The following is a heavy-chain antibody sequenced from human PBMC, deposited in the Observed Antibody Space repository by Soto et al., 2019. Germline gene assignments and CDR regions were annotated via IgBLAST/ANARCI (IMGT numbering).Heavy chain of an antibody. CDR2: IYYSGST. CDR1: GGSISIGGSY. V-gene: IGHV4-31*03. D-gene: IGHD2-15*01. J-gene: IGHJ2*01. Sequence: QVQLQESGPGLVKPSQTLSLTCTVSGGSISIGGSYWSWIRQHPGKGLEWIGYIYYSGSTYYNPSLKRRVTISVDTSKNQFSLKLSSVTAADTAVYYCARDPSVANYWYFDLWGRGTLVTVSS. CDR3: ARDPSVANYWYFDL.